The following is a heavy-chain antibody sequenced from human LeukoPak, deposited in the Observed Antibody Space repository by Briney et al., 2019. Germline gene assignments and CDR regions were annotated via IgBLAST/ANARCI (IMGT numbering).Heavy chain of an antibody. CDR2: VNSDGNIT. Sequence: TGGSLRLSCAASGFSFSSYWMHWVRQAPGKGLVWLSRVNSDGNITTYADSVRGRFTISRDNAKNTLYLQMNSLRAEDTAVYYCARRGLVPAFDIWGQGTMVNVTS. J-gene: IGHJ3*02. CDR1: GFSFSSYW. D-gene: IGHD3-10*02. CDR3: ARRGLVPAFDI. V-gene: IGHV3-74*01.